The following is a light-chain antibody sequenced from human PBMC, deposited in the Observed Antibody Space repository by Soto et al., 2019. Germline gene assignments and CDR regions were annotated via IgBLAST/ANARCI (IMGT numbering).Light chain of an antibody. CDR2: KTP. CDR3: QQYNSFPGT. J-gene: IGKJ1*01. Sequence: DIQMTQSPSTLSASVGDRVTITCRASQSISNWLAWYQQKPGKAPKLLMYKTPTLESGVPSRFSGSGSGTEFTLTITSLQPDDFATYHCQQYNSFPGTFGQGTKVEIK. V-gene: IGKV1-5*03. CDR1: QSISNW.